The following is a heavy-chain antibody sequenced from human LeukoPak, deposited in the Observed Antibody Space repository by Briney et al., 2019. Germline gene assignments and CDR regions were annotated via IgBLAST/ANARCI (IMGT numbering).Heavy chain of an antibody. CDR1: GFTVSSNS. V-gene: IGHV3-53*01. Sequence: QPGGSLRLSCTVSGFTVSSNSMSWVRQAPGKGLEWVSFIYSAGNTHYSDSVKGRFTISIDNSKNTLYLQMNSLRAEDTAVYYCAKLAMIAPDYWGQGALVTVSS. CDR2: IYSAGNT. J-gene: IGHJ4*02. D-gene: IGHD3-22*01. CDR3: AKLAMIAPDY.